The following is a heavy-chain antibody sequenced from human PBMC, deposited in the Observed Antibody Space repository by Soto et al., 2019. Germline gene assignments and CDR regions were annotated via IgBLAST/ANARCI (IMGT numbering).Heavy chain of an antibody. J-gene: IGHJ6*02. CDR2: IYYSGST. CDR3: ARGHPKYDYYGMDV. Sequence: SETLSLTCTVSGGSISGYYWSWIRQPPGKGLEWIGYIYYSGSTNYNPSLKNRVTISVDTSKNQFSLKLSSVTAADTAVYYCARGHPKYDYYGMDVWGQGTTVTVSS. V-gene: IGHV4-59*01. CDR1: GGSISGYY.